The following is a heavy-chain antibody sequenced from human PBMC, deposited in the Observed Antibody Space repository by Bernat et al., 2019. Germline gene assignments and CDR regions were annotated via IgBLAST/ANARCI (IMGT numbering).Heavy chain of an antibody. J-gene: IGHJ4*02. CDR2: ISGHGGST. V-gene: IGHV3-43*02. CDR1: GFTFDDYA. D-gene: IGHD2-21*02. CDR3: AKDKARATAIEFDY. Sequence: EVQLVESGGGVVQPGGSLRLSCAASGFTFDDYAMHWVRQAPGKGLEWFSLISGHGGSTYYADSVKCLFTISRDNSKNSLYLQMNSLRTEDTALYYCAKDKARATAIEFDYWGQGTLVTVSS.